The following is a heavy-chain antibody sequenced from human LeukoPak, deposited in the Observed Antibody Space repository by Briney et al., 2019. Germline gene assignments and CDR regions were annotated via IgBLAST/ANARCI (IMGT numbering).Heavy chain of an antibody. V-gene: IGHV3-66*01. CDR1: GFTVSSNY. J-gene: IGHJ6*04. CDR2: IYSGGST. D-gene: IGHD4-17*01. Sequence: GGSLRLSCAASGFTVSSNYMSWVRQAPGKGLEWVSVIYSGGSTYYADSVKGRFTISRDNSKNTLYLQMNSLRAEDTAVYYCASLDYGDYGYYGMDVWGKGTRVTVSS. CDR3: ASLDYGDYGYYGMDV.